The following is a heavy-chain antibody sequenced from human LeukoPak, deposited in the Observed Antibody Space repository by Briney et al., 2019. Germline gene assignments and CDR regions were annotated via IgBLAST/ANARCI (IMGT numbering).Heavy chain of an antibody. Sequence: GGALRLSCAASGFTFSSDWMSWVRQAPGKGLEWVANIKQEGSEKYYVDSVKGRFTISRDNAKNSLYLQMNSMRAEDTAVYYCASPKYCSSTSCYYFDYWGQGTLVTVSS. CDR3: ASPKYCSSTSCYYFDY. D-gene: IGHD2-2*01. V-gene: IGHV3-7*01. CDR2: IKQEGSEK. CDR1: GFTFSSDW. J-gene: IGHJ4*02.